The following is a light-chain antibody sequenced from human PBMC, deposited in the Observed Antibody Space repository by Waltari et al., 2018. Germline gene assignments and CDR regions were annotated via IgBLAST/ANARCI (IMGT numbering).Light chain of an antibody. CDR2: YDT. CDR3: QVWDSSSDQYV. V-gene: IGLV3-21*01. Sequence: SYVLTQPPSVSVAPGKTARITCGGNNIGGKSVHWYQQKPAQAPVLVIYYDTDRPSGIPERFSGSNSGNSATLTISRVEVGDEADYYCQVWDSSSDQYVFGTGTKVTVL. J-gene: IGLJ1*01. CDR1: NIGGKS.